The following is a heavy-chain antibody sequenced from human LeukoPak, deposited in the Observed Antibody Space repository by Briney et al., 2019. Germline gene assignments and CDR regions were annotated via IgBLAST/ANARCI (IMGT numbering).Heavy chain of an antibody. V-gene: IGHV3-48*01. D-gene: IGHD3-16*02. CDR3: ARVEDYDYVWGSYRLFDY. CDR2: ISSSSSTI. J-gene: IGHJ4*02. CDR1: GFTFSSYS. Sequence: GGPLRLSCAASGFTFSSYSMHWAREAPGKGLEGVSYISSSSSTIYYGHSEKGRYTLSRDNAKNSLYLQMSSLRAEDTAVYYCARVEDYDYVWGSYRLFDYWGQGTRLTASS.